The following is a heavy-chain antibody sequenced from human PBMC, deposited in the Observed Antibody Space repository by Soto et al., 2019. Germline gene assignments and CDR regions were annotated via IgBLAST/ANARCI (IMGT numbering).Heavy chain of an antibody. J-gene: IGHJ4*02. CDR3: ARDAPNYYDSSGYYYPTLVY. CDR1: GFTFSSYA. V-gene: IGHV3-30-3*01. CDR2: ISYDGSNK. Sequence: GSLRLSCAASGFTFSSYAMHWVRQAPGKGLEWVAVISYDGSNKYYADSVKGRFTISRDNSKNTLYLQMNSLRAEDTAVYYCARDAPNYYDSSGYYYPTLVYWGQGTLVTVSS. D-gene: IGHD3-22*01.